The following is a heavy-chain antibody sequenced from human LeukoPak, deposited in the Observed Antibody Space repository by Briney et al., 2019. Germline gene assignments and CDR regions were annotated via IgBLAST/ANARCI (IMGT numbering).Heavy chain of an antibody. V-gene: IGHV3-48*02. D-gene: IGHD6-19*01. J-gene: IGHJ4*02. CDR1: GFTFSTYA. CDR3: ARGGAGGSWFDF. CDR2: IGSSGSPT. Sequence: RSGGSLRLSCAASGFTFSTYAMQWVRQAPGKGLEWVSYIGSSGSPTHYADSVKGRFTISRDNAKTSLYLHMNSLRDEDTAVYYCARGGAGGSWFDFWGQGTLVTVSS.